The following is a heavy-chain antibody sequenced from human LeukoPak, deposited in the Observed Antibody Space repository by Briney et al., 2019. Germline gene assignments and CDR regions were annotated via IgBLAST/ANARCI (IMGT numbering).Heavy chain of an antibody. V-gene: IGHV3-23*01. J-gene: IGHJ4*02. CDR1: GFTISSYA. Sequence: PGGSLRLSCAASGFTISSYAVTWVRQAPGKGLEWVSSISVNGGTTYYADSVKGRFTISRDSSKNTLYLQMNSLRAEDTAVYYCVKGGGNVRRYFEYWGQGTLVTVSS. CDR2: ISVNGGTT. D-gene: IGHD4-23*01. CDR3: VKGGGNVRRYFEY.